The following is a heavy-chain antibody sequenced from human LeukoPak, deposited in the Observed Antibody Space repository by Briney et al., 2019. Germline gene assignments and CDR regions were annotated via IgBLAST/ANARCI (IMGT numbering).Heavy chain of an antibody. CDR1: GGSISSGSYY. Sequence: SETLSLTCTVSGGSISSGSYYWSWIRQPAGKGLEWIGRIYTSGSTNYNPSLKSRVTISVDTSKNQFSLELNSVTAADTAVYYCSRLTNGNPGDYWGQGTLVTVSS. V-gene: IGHV4-61*02. CDR3: SRLTNGNPGDY. CDR2: IYTSGST. J-gene: IGHJ4*02. D-gene: IGHD2-8*01.